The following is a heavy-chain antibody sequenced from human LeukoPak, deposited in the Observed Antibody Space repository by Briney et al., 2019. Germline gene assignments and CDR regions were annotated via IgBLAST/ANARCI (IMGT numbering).Heavy chain of an antibody. CDR1: GFTFSLYW. J-gene: IGHJ4*02. Sequence: RGSLRLSCAASGFTFSLYWMNWVRQAPGKGLEWVASIMKDGSEKYYVDSVKGRFTISRDNAKDSLYLQMNSLRAEDTAVYYCAKARPGDTFDFWGQGTLVTVSS. V-gene: IGHV3-7*01. CDR2: IMKDGSEK. D-gene: IGHD3-10*01. CDR3: AKARPGDTFDF.